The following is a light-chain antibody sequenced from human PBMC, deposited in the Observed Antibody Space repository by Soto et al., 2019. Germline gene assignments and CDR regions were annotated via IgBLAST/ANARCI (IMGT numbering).Light chain of an antibody. Sequence: QAVVTQEPPFSVSPGGTVTLTCGLNSGSVSTTYYPSWYQQTPGQAPRTLIYNTNARASGVPDRFSGSILGNKAALTITGAQADDESDYYCVLYMGSGIGVFGGGTKVTVL. J-gene: IGLJ3*02. CDR1: SGSVSTTYY. V-gene: IGLV8-61*01. CDR3: VLYMGSGIGV. CDR2: NTN.